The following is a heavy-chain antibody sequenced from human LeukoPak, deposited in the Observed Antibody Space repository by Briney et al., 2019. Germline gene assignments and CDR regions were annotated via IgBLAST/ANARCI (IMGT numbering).Heavy chain of an antibody. D-gene: IGHD3-22*01. CDR2: IHYSGST. V-gene: IGHV4-39*07. Sequence: SETLSLTCTVSGGSISSSGFYWGWIRQPPGKGLEWIGSIHYSGSTYFNPSLKSRVTISADTSKNQYSLNLSSVTAADTAVYYCARLTHYSNGSGYPDYWGQGTRVTVSS. CDR3: ARLTHYSNGSGYPDY. J-gene: IGHJ4*02. CDR1: GGSISSSGFY.